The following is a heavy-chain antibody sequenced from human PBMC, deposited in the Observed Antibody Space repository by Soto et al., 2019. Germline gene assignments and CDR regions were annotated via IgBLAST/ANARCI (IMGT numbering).Heavy chain of an antibody. Sequence: QLQLQESGPGLVKPSETLSLTCTVSGDSVSSTNYYWGWIRQAPGKGLEWIGSIYFSGSTYYNPSLKTRLTISVDTSRNQFSLRLSSVTAADTAVYYCARRGVQVRGYCSGGSCPLHWGQGTLVTVSS. CDR2: IYFSGST. J-gene: IGHJ4*02. CDR3: ARRGVQVRGYCSGGSCPLH. V-gene: IGHV4-39*01. CDR1: GDSVSSTNYY. D-gene: IGHD2-15*01.